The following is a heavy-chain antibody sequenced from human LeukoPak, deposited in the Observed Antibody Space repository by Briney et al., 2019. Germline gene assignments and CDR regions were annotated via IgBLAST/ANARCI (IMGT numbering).Heavy chain of an antibody. D-gene: IGHD3-10*01. Sequence: SSSTIYYADSVKGRFTISRDNAKNSLYLQMNSLRAEDTAVYYCAREGTMVRGEDYAFDIWGQGTMVTVSS. CDR2: SSSTI. J-gene: IGHJ3*02. V-gene: IGHV3-48*04. CDR3: AREGTMVRGEDYAFDI.